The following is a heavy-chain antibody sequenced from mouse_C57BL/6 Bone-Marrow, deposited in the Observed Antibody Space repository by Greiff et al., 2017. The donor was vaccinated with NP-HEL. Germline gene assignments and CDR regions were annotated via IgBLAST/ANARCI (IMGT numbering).Heavy chain of an antibody. Sequence: EVQLQQSVAELVRPGASVKLSCTASGFNIKNTYMHWVKQRPEQGLEWIGRIDPANGNTKYAPKFQGKATITADPTSNTAYLQLSSLTTADTAIYSCANRGDRCAMDYWGQGTSVTVSS. CDR3: ANRGDRCAMDY. CDR2: IDPANGNT. D-gene: IGHD3-3*01. V-gene: IGHV14-3*01. CDR1: GFNIKNTY. J-gene: IGHJ4*01.